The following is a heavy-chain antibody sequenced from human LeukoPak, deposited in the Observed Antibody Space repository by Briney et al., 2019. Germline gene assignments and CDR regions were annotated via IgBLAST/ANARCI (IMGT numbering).Heavy chain of an antibody. J-gene: IGHJ4*02. CDR3: ARGRITIFGVVILDYFDY. D-gene: IGHD3-3*01. CDR2: INWNGGST. Sequence: PGGSLRLSCAASGFTFDDYGMSWVRQAPGKGLEWVSGINWNGGSTGYADSAKGRFTISRDNAKNSLYLQMNSLRAEDTALYYCARGRITIFGVVILDYFDYWGQGTLVTVSS. V-gene: IGHV3-20*04. CDR1: GFTFDDYG.